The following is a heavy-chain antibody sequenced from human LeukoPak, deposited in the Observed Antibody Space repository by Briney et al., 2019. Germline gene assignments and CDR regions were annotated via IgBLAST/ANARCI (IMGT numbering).Heavy chain of an antibody. Sequence: PSETLSLTCTVSGGSISSSRYYWDWIRQPPGKGLEWIGSIYYSGSTYYNPSLKSRVTISVDTSKNQISLKLSSVMAADTAVYYCARHSGMFSPDCSSTSRPSSVYYYMDVWGKGTTVTVSS. V-gene: IGHV4-39*01. CDR2: IYYSGST. CDR1: GGSISSSRYY. J-gene: IGHJ6*03. D-gene: IGHD2-2*01. CDR3: ARHSGMFSPDCSSTSRPSSVYYYMDV.